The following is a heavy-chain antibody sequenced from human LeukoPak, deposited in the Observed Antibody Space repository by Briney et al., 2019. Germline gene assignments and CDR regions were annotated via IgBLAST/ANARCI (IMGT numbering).Heavy chain of an antibody. CDR3: ARDAVDTANAV. D-gene: IGHD5-18*01. Sequence: GGSLRLSCAASGFTFSGFSMSWVRQSPTKGLEWVANIKQDGSERYYVDSVKGRFTISRGNAKNTLYLQMNSLRAEDTAVYYCARDAVDTANAVWGQGTTVTVSS. CDR2: IKQDGSER. J-gene: IGHJ6*02. CDR1: GFTFSGFS. V-gene: IGHV3-7*01.